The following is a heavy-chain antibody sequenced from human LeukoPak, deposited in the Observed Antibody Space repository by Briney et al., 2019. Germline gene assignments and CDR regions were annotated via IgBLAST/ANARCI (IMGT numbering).Heavy chain of an antibody. J-gene: IGHJ4*02. D-gene: IGHD2-15*01. V-gene: IGHV3-23*01. CDR2: ISGSGGST. CDR3: AKDRSEIAARFVGFDY. CDR1: GFTFSSYA. Sequence: GGSLRLSCAASGFTFSSYAMSWVRQAPGKGLEWVSTISGSGGSTYYAGSVKGRFTISRDNSRNTLDLQMNSLRAEDTAIYYCAKDRSEIAARFVGFDYWGQGTLVTVSS.